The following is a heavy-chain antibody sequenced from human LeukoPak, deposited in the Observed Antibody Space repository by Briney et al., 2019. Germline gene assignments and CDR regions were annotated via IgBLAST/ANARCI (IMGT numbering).Heavy chain of an antibody. D-gene: IGHD3-3*01. J-gene: IGHJ4*02. CDR2: IHYSGSI. CDR1: GASIISYY. CDR3: ARDLSDDFWSFYQDY. Sequence: PSETLSLTCTVSGASIISYYWSRIRQPPGKGLEWIGYIHYSGSINYSPSLKSRVTISLDTSRNQFSLKLTSVTAADTAVYYCARDLSDDFWSFYQDYWGQGTLVTVSS. V-gene: IGHV4-59*01.